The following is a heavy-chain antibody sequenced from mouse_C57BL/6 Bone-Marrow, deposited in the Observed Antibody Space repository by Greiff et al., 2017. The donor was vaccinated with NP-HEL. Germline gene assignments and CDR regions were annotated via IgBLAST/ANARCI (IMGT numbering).Heavy chain of an antibody. CDR2: IDPANGNT. J-gene: IGHJ4*01. D-gene: IGHD1-1*01. Sequence: VQLQQSVAELVRPGASVKLSCTASGFNIKNTYMHWVKQRPEQGLEWIGRIDPANGNTKYAPKFQGKATVTADTSSNTAYLQLSSLTSEDTAIYYCARPYYYGSSVYAMDYWGQGTSVTVSS. V-gene: IGHV14-3*01. CDR1: GFNIKNTY. CDR3: ARPYYYGSSVYAMDY.